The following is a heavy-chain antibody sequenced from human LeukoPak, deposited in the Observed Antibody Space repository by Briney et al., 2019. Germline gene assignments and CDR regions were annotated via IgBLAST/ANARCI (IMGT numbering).Heavy chain of an antibody. D-gene: IGHD2-21*01. CDR3: ARYKVWTHRYSSYYYYGMDV. Sequence: ASKTLSLTCAVYGGSFSGYYWSWIRQPPGKGLEWIGEINHSGSTNYNPSLKSRVTISVDTSKNQFSLKLSSVTAADTAVYYCARYKVWTHRYSSYYYYGMDVWGQGTTVTVSS. CDR1: GGSFSGYY. V-gene: IGHV4-34*01. CDR2: INHSGST. J-gene: IGHJ6*02.